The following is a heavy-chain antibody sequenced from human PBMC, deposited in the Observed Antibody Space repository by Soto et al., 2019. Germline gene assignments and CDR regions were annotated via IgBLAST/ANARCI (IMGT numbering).Heavy chain of an antibody. V-gene: IGHV1-8*01. Sequence: GASVKVSCKASGYTFTSHDINWVRQATGQGLGWMGWMNPNSGNTGYAQKFRGRVTMTRNTSISTAYMELSSLRSEDTAVYYCARWDYGDYSRFDDWGQGTLVPVRS. CDR3: ARWDYGDYSRFDD. J-gene: IGHJ4*02. CDR2: MNPNSGNT. CDR1: GYTFTSHD. D-gene: IGHD4-17*01.